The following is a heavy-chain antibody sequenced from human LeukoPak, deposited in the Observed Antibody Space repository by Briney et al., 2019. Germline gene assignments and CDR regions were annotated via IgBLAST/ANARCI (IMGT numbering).Heavy chain of an antibody. CDR1: GFTFSGYW. CDR3: ARDYYGSGSY. D-gene: IGHD3-10*01. CDR2: ISNDGTTT. Sequence: GGSLRLSCAASGFTFSGYWMLWVRQAPGKGLVWVSRISNDGTTTNYADSVKGRFTISRDNAKNTLYLQMNSLRAEDTAVYYYARDYYGSGSYWGQGALVTVSS. J-gene: IGHJ4*02. V-gene: IGHV3-74*01.